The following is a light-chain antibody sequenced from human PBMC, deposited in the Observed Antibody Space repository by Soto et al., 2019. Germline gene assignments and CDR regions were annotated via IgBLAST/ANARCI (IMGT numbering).Light chain of an antibody. CDR3: QQYMHWPRT. CDR1: QSVSSN. Sequence: EMVLTQSPVTLSVSPGERATLSCRASQSVSSNLAWYQHRPGQAPRLLIFGASTRATGVPARFSGGGSGTEFTLTISSLQSEEFALYYCQQYMHWPRTFGQGTKVDIK. J-gene: IGKJ1*01. V-gene: IGKV3-15*01. CDR2: GAS.